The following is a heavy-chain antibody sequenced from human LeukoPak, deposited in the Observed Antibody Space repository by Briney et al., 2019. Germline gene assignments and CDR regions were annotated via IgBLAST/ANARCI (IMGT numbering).Heavy chain of an antibody. CDR1: GFTFSDYY. D-gene: IGHD2-8*01. Sequence: GGSLRLSCAASGFTFSDYYMSWIRQAPGKGLEWVSVISGGGVSTYCADSVKGRFTISRDNSKNTLYLQMNSLRAEDTAVYYCAKWARYCTNGVCYYFDYWGQGTLVTVSS. J-gene: IGHJ4*02. CDR2: ISGGGVST. CDR3: AKWARYCTNGVCYYFDY. V-gene: IGHV3-23*01.